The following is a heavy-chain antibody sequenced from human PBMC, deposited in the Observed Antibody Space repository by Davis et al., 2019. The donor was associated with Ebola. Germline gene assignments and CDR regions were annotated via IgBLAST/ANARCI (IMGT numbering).Heavy chain of an antibody. CDR1: GDSISSGVYY. CDR3: ARAYGDFFYYFDY. CDR2: INHSGYT. V-gene: IGHV4-31*03. D-gene: IGHD4-17*01. Sequence: SETLSLTCSVSGDSISSGVYYWNWIRQHPGKGLEWIGYINHSGYTYYNPSLKSRLVISVDTSKNQFSLMLRSVTAADTAVYYCARAYGDFFYYFDYWGQGSLVTVSS. J-gene: IGHJ4*02.